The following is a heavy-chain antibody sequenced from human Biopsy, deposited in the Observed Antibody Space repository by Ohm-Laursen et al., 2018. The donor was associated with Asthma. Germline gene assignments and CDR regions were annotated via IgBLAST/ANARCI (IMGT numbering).Heavy chain of an antibody. J-gene: IGHJ4*02. D-gene: IGHD6-6*01. V-gene: IGHV3-30-3*01. CDR1: GFSFSEFV. CDR2: IFFDGSNK. CDR3: ARGKTWGRSYYFDY. Sequence: SLRLSCAASGFSFSEFVMHWVRQAPGKGLEWVAGIFFDGSNKYYADSVKGRFTISRDNSKDTLYLQVNSLRGDDTAVYYCARGKTWGRSYYFDYWGQGTLVTVSS.